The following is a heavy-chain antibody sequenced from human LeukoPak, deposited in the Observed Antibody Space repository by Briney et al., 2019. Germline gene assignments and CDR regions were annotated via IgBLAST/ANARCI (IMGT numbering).Heavy chain of an antibody. CDR1: GYSISSGHY. J-gene: IGHJ5*02. CDR3: ARDPVLTFNWFDP. D-gene: IGHD2-21*02. Sequence: SETLSLTCGVSGYSISSGHYWAWIRQPPGKGLEWIASIYNSGTTYSNPSLQSRISLSVDTSKNQFSLNLTSVTAADTAVYYCARDPVLTFNWFDPWGQGILVTVSS. CDR2: IYNSGTT. V-gene: IGHV4-38-2*02.